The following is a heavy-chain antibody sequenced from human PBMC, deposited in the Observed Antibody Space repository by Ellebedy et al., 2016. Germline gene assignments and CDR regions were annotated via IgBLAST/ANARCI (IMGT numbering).Heavy chain of an antibody. D-gene: IGHD4-17*01. Sequence: LRLSXAVSGGSISRGGYSWSWIRQPPGKGLEWIGYIYHSGSTYYNPSLKSRVTISVDRSKNQFSLKLSSVTAADTAVYYCARGDYGDYLDAFDIWGQGTMVTVSS. CDR2: IYHSGST. CDR1: GGSISRGGYS. J-gene: IGHJ3*02. CDR3: ARGDYGDYLDAFDI. V-gene: IGHV4-30-2*01.